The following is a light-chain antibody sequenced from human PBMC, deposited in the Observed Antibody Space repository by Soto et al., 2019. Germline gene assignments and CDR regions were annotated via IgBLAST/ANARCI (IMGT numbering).Light chain of an antibody. J-gene: IGKJ3*01. CDR3: QHLNNYPPFT. CDR2: GTF. CDR1: QDIKTY. Sequence: IQLTQSPSSLSASVGDRVSITCRASQDIKTYVAWYQQKQGKAPKLLISGTFTLQRGVPSRFNGSGSGTDFTLTIRRLQPEDFATYYCQHLNNYPPFTFGPGTKVDLE. V-gene: IGKV1-9*01.